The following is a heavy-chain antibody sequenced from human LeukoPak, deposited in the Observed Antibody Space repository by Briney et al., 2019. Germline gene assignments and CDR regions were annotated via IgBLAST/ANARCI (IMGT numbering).Heavy chain of an antibody. CDR3: ARGIVVVVAATQYNWFDP. Sequence: GSLRLSCAASGFTFDDYGMSWIRQPPGKGLEWIGEINHSGSTNYNPSLKSRVTISVDTSKNQFSLKLSSVTAADTAVYYCARGIVVVVAATQYNWFDPWGQGTLVTVSS. CDR2: INHSGST. V-gene: IGHV4-34*01. D-gene: IGHD2-15*01. J-gene: IGHJ5*02. CDR1: GFTFDDYG.